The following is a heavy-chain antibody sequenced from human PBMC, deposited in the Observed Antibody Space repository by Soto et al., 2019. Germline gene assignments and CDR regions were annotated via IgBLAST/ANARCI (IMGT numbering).Heavy chain of an antibody. V-gene: IGHV4-30-2*01. CDR1: GVSVSGAGYS. D-gene: IGHD3-10*01. Sequence: TLSLTCAVSGVSVSGAGYSWSWIRQPPGGDLEWNGLIYHSGTTLYNPSLKTRLTMSLDRSNNRFSLTLNSMNAADTAVYSCVRAQFYSGSGNYCNLMFDRWGQGTEVTVHS. J-gene: IGHJ5*02. CDR2: IYHSGTT. CDR3: VRAQFYSGSGNYCNLMFDR.